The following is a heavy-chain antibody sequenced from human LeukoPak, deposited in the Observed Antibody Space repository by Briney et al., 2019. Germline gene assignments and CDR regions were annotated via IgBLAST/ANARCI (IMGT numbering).Heavy chain of an antibody. J-gene: IGHJ4*02. CDR2: ISGSGGST. CDR1: GFTFSGYA. Sequence: GGSLRLSCAASGFTFSGYAMSWVRQAPGKGLEWVSAISGSGGSTYYADSVKGRFTISRDNSKNTLYLQMNSLRAEDTAVYYCAKAGFYDYVWGSPDYWGQGTLVTVSS. V-gene: IGHV3-23*01. CDR3: AKAGFYDYVWGSPDY. D-gene: IGHD3-16*01.